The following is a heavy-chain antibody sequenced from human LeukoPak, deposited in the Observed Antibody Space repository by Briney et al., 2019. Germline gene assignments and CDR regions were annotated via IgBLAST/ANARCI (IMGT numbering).Heavy chain of an antibody. J-gene: IGHJ4*02. CDR2: INPSGGST. D-gene: IGHD5-24*01. V-gene: IGHV1-46*01. CDR3: ARAGKVEMAHHY. CDR1: GYTFTSYY. Sequence: GASVKVSCKASGYTFTSYYMHWVRQAPGQGLEWMGIINPSGGSTSYAQKFQSRVTMTRDTSTSTVYMELSSLRSEDTAVYYCARAGKVEMAHHYWGQGTLVTVSS.